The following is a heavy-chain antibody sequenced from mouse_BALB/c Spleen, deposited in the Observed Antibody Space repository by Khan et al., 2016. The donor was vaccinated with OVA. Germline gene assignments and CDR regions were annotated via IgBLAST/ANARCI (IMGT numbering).Heavy chain of an antibody. J-gene: IGHJ4*01. Sequence: QIQLVQSGPELKKPGETVKISCKASGYTFTNYGMNWVKQAPGKGLKWMGWINTYTGQPTYADDFKGRFAFSLETSASTAYLQINTLKNEDTATYFCARVEYSGTMDYWGQGTSVTVSS. CDR1: GYTFTNYG. CDR2: INTYTGQP. CDR3: ARVEYSGTMDY. V-gene: IGHV9-3-1*01.